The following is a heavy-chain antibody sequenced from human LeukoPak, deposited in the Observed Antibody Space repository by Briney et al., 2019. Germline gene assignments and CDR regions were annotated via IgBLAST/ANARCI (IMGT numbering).Heavy chain of an antibody. V-gene: IGHV3-21*01. CDR3: ARIPGGLEWSDFDY. Sequence: GGSLRLSCEGSGFRFSRFSMAWVRQAPGKGLEWVSSISSSSSDIYYAGSVKGRFTISRDNAKSSLYLQMNSLRAEDTAVYYCARIPGGLEWSDFDYWGHGTLLTVSS. CDR1: GFRFSRFS. J-gene: IGHJ4*01. CDR2: ISSSSSDI. D-gene: IGHD3-3*01.